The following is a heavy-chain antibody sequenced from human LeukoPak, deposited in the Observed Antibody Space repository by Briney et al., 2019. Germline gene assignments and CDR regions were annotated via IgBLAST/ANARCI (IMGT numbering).Heavy chain of an antibody. CDR3: AREGTAGTNLNWFDP. CDR1: GGSISSYY. D-gene: IGHD1-1*01. J-gene: IGHJ5*02. Sequence: SETLSLTCTVSGGSISSYYWSWLRQPPGKGLEWIGYISYSGSTNFNPSLKSRVTISVHTSKNQFSLKLSSVTAADTAVYYCAREGTAGTNLNWFDPWGQGTLVTVSS. V-gene: IGHV4-59*01. CDR2: ISYSGST.